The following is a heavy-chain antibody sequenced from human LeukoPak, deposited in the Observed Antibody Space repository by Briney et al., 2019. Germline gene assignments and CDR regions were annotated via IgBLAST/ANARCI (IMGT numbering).Heavy chain of an antibody. D-gene: IGHD2-2*01. CDR2: INTNTGNP. CDR1: GYTFTSYA. V-gene: IGHV7-4-1*02. J-gene: IGHJ4*02. CDR3: ARLVHCSSTSCYLFDY. Sequence: ASVKVSCKASGYTFTSYAVNWVRQAPGQGLEWMGWINTNTGNPTYAQGFTGRFVLSLDTSVSTAYLQISSLKAEDTAVYYCARLVHCSSTSCYLFDYWGQGTLVTVSS.